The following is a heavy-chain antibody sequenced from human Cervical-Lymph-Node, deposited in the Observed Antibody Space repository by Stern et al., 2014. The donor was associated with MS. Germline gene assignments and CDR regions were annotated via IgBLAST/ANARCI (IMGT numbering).Heavy chain of an antibody. CDR1: GYKFSNYW. V-gene: IGHV5-51*01. J-gene: IGHJ6*02. CDR3: AREGVFCRDRGETCHYFGMDV. CDR2: IYPHDSTA. D-gene: IGHD3-10*01. Sequence: VQLMQSGAEVKEPGESLRISCKGSGYKFSNYWIGWVRQMPGRGLEWMGIIYPHDSTARYSPSFQGQVTFSVDVSMTPAYLQWTSLKASDTAMYYCAREGVFCRDRGETCHYFGMDVWGQGTAVIVSS.